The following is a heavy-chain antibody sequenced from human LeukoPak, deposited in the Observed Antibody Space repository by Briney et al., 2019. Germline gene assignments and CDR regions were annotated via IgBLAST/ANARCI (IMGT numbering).Heavy chain of an antibody. CDR1: GYTFTSYG. V-gene: IGHV1-46*01. J-gene: IGHJ4*02. CDR2: INPTGGTT. D-gene: IGHD2-15*01. CDR3: ARSDSWFDY. Sequence: ASVKVSCKASGYTFTSYGISWVRQAPGQGLEWMGIINPTGGTTSYAQKFQGRVTMTRDMSTSTVYMELSSLRSDDTAVYYCARSDSWFDYWGQGTLVTVSS.